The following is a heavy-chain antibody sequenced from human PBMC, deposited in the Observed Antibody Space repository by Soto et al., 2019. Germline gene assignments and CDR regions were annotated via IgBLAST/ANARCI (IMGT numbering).Heavy chain of an antibody. D-gene: IGHD3-3*01. CDR1: GYSFATYW. Sequence: PGESLKISCKAPGYSFATYWIGWVRPMPGKGLEWMGVIYPGDSRTRYNPSFQGQVTISADKSITTAYLQWASLKASDSAMYYCATRRFFSPESGTWGPGTLVTVSS. J-gene: IGHJ5*02. CDR3: ATRRFFSPESGT. CDR2: IYPGDSRT. V-gene: IGHV5-51*01.